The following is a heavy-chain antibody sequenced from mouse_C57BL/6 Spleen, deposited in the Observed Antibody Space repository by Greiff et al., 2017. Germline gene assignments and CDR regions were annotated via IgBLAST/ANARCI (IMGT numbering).Heavy chain of an antibody. D-gene: IGHD3-2*02. V-gene: IGHV1-52*01. CDR1: GYTFTSYW. CDR3: ASLSSDRYFDY. J-gene: IGHJ2*01. CDR2: IDPSDSDT. Sequence: QVQLQQPGAELVRPGSSVKLSCKASGYTFTSYWMHWVKQRPIQGLEWIGNIDPSDSDTHYNQKFKDKATVTVDKSSSTAYRQLGSLPSEDSAVYYCASLSSDRYFDYWGQGTTLTVSS.